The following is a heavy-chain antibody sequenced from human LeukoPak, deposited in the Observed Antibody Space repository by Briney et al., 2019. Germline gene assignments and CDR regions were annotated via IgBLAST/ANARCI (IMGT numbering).Heavy chain of an antibody. CDR3: ARVGGCSSTSCYEAWFDP. CDR2: IIPIFGTA. CDR1: GGTFSSYA. D-gene: IGHD2-2*01. J-gene: IGHJ5*02. Sequence: ASVKVSCKASGGTFSSYAISWVRQAPGQGLEWMGGIIPIFGTANYAQKFQGRVTITADESTSTAYMELSSLRSEDTAVYYCARVGGCSSTSCYEAWFDPWGQGTLVTVSS. V-gene: IGHV1-69*13.